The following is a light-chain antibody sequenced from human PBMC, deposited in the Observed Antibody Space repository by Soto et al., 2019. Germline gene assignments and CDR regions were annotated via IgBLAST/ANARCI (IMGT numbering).Light chain of an antibody. J-gene: IGLJ2*01. CDR1: NIGSEN. CDR2: DVS. Sequence: SSELTQPPSVSVAPGQTARITCGGNNIGSENVQWYQQYPGQAPVLVVYDVSDRPSGIPERFSGSKSGNTATLTISRVEAGDEADYHCQVWASTGEPVVFGGGTKLTVL. CDR3: QVWASTGEPVV. V-gene: IGLV3-21*02.